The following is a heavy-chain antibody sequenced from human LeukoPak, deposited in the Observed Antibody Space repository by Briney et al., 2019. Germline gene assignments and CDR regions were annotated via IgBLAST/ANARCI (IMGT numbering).Heavy chain of an antibody. Sequence: ASVKVSCKASGYTFIDYCIHWVRQAPGQGLEWMGRINPNSGGTNYAQKFQGRVTMTSDTSISTAYMELSRLRSDDTAVYYCASEYNWNDPAYYYYMDVWGKGTPVTVSS. CDR3: ASEYNWNDPAYYYYMDV. J-gene: IGHJ6*03. D-gene: IGHD1-20*01. CDR2: INPNSGGT. V-gene: IGHV1-2*06. CDR1: GYTFIDYC.